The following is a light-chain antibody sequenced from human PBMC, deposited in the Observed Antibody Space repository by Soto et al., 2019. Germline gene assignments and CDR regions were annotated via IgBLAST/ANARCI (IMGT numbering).Light chain of an antibody. CDR2: GGS. CDR3: RQDHIFPPT. V-gene: IGKV1-6*01. Sequence: AIQMTQSPSSLSAAVGDRVTLTCRASQDIRHDLGWYQHKTGKAPQFLVSGGSTLQSGVPSRFSGSGSGTYFPLTISSLQPEDFATYYWRQDHIFPPTFGQGT. J-gene: IGKJ1*01. CDR1: QDIRHD.